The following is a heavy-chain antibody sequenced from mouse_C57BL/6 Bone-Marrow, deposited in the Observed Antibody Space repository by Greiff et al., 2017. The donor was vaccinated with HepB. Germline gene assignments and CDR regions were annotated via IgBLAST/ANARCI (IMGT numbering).Heavy chain of an antibody. CDR2: IWSGGST. D-gene: IGHD1-1*01. CDR3: ARAVYRSYVWFAY. CDR1: GFSLTSYG. Sequence: VQLKQSGPGLVQPSQSLSITCTVSGFSLTSYGVHWVRQSPGKGLEWLGVIWSGGSTDSNAAFISRLSISKDNSKSQVFFKINSLQADDTAIYYCARAVYRSYVWFAYWGQGTLVTVSA. J-gene: IGHJ3*01. V-gene: IGHV2-2*01.